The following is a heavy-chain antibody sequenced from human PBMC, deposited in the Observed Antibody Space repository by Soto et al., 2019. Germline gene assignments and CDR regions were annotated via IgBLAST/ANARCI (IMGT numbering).Heavy chain of an antibody. Sequence: GXSVKVSCNAAGGPFSSYAIVWVRQAPGQGLEWMGGIIPIFGTANYAQKFQGRVTITADKSTSTAYMELSSLRSEDTAVYYCARYLGTPHYSSGNWFDPWGQRTLVTVSS. J-gene: IGHJ5*02. CDR1: GGPFSSYA. CDR2: IIPIFGTA. CDR3: ARYLGTPHYSSGNWFDP. V-gene: IGHV1-69*06. D-gene: IGHD6-25*01.